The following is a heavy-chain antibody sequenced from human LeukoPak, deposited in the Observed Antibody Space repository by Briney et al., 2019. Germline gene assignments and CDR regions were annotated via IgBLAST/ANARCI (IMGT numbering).Heavy chain of an antibody. V-gene: IGHV4-59*01. Sequence: SETLSLTCTVSGGSISSYYWSWIRQPPGKGLEWIGYIYYSGSTNYNPSLKSRVTISVDTSKNQFSLKLSSVTAADTAVYYCARDGGEGLRFFKDYYYMDVWGKGTTVTVSS. CDR3: ARDGGEGLRFFKDYYYMDV. CDR2: IYYSGST. CDR1: GGSISSYY. J-gene: IGHJ6*03. D-gene: IGHD3-3*01.